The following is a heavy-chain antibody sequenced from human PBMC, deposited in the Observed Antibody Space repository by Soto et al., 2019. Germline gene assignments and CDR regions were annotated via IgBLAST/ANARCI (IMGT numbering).Heavy chain of an antibody. D-gene: IGHD3-3*01. J-gene: IGHJ6*02. CDR1: GFTFRTHA. V-gene: IGHV3-30*18. CDR3: AKDVRDYVPYYTGMDV. Sequence: QVQLVESGGGVVQPGTSLRLSCAASGFTFRTHAMHWVRQAPGKELEWMAVIAYAGNEKFYAESVKGRFTISRDNPKNALYLQIKTRRTEDTAVYYCAKDVRDYVPYYTGMDVWGQGPTVTVSS. CDR2: IAYAGNEK.